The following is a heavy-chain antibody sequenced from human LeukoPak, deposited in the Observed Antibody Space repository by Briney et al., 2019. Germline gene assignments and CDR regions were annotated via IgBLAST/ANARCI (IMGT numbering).Heavy chain of an antibody. CDR2: IYYSGST. Sequence: SETLSLTCTVSGGSISSYYWSWIRQPPGKGLEWIGYIYYSGSTNYNPSFKSRVTISVDTSKNQFSPKLSSVTAADTAVYYCARHYGGNSGPIDYWGQGTLVTVSS. D-gene: IGHD4-23*01. J-gene: IGHJ4*02. CDR1: GGSISSYY. CDR3: ARHYGGNSGPIDY. V-gene: IGHV4-59*08.